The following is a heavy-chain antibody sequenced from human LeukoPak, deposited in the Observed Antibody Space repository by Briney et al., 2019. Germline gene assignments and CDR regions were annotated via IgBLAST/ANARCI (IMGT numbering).Heavy chain of an antibody. CDR3: AKGRDTLVRGVIITTRFDN. CDR1: GFTFSSYA. J-gene: IGHJ4*02. Sequence: GGSLRLSCAASGFTFSSYAMTWVRQAPGKGLEWVAGISGSGGTTYSADSVKGRPTVSRDHPKNTLYLQMHSLRAEDTAVYYSAKGRDTLVRGVIITTRFDNWGQGTLVTVSS. V-gene: IGHV3-23*01. D-gene: IGHD3-10*01. CDR2: ISGSGGTT.